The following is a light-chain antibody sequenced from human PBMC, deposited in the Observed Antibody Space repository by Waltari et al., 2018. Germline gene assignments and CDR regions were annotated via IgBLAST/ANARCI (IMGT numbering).Light chain of an antibody. CDR2: GKN. Sequence: SSELSQDPAVSVALGPTVRITCQGDSIRTYYASWSRQKPGQSPVLLIYGKNNRPSGIPDRFSASSSGNTASLTITGARAEDEADYYCNTRDMSGDVVFGGGTKLTVL. CDR1: SIRTYY. J-gene: IGLJ2*01. V-gene: IGLV3-19*01. CDR3: NTRDMSGDVV.